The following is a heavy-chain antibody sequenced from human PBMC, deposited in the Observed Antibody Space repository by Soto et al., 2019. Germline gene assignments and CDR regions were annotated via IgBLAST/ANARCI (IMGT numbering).Heavy chain of an antibody. J-gene: IGHJ5*02. CDR1: GYTFTSYA. CDR3: AREGELCRGKCRTYYWLDP. D-gene: IGHD2-15*01. CDR2: INVGNGNT. V-gene: IGHV1-3*01. Sequence: QVYLVQSGAEVKKPGASVKVSCKASGYTFTSYAMHWVRQAPGQGLEWMGRINVGNGNTEYSQKFQGRVTITRDTSASTAYMELSRLRSEDTAVYYCAREGELCRGKCRTYYWLDPWGQGTLVTVSS.